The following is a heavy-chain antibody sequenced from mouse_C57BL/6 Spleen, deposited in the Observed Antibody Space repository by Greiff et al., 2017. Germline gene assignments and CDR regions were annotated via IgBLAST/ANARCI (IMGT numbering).Heavy chain of an antibody. J-gene: IGHJ3*01. CDR1: GFSFTSYG. D-gene: IGHD2-4*01. V-gene: IGHV2-9*01. CDR3: AKHRYDYDKGAWFAY. CDR2: IWGGGST. Sequence: QVQLVESGPGLVAPSQSLSITCTVSGFSFTSYGVDWVRQPPGKGLEWLGVIWGGGSTNYNSALMTRLSISKDNSKSQVFLKMNSLQTDDTAMYYFAKHRYDYDKGAWFAYWGQGTLVTVSA.